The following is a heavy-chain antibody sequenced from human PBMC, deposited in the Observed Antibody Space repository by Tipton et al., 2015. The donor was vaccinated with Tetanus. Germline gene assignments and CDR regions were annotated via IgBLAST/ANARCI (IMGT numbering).Heavy chain of an antibody. D-gene: IGHD4-17*01. CDR1: GGSISGSSYY. CDR3: ARDERYGDYAY. V-gene: IGHV4-61*01. J-gene: IGHJ4*02. CDR2: TYYSGST. Sequence: LRLSCSVSGGSISGSSYYWSWIRQPPGKGLEWIGYTYYSGSTGYNPSLKSRVTISIDSSKNQFSLKLTSVTAADTAVYYCARDERYGDYAYWGQGALVTVSS.